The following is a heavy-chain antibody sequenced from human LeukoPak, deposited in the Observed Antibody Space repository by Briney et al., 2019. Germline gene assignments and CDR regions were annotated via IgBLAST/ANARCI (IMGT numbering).Heavy chain of an antibody. J-gene: IGHJ4*02. CDR2: FYRSGDT. CDR1: GYSISNGYY. V-gene: IGHV4-38-2*02. Sequence: SDTLSLTCTVSGYSISNGYYWGWIRPPPGKGLEWIGSFYRSGDTYYNPSLKSRVTISVDTSKNQFSLKLTSVTAADTAVYYCARGISSGYPGAQWGQGTLVTVSS. D-gene: IGHD5-12*01. CDR3: ARGISSGYPGAQ.